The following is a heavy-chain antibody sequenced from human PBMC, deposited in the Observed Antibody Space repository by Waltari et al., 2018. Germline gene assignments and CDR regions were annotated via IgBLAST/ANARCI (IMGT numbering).Heavy chain of an antibody. CDR2: INHSGNT. J-gene: IGHJ6*02. CDR1: GGSFRGYY. CDR3: VRLEDCTGPGGNCYSGDSFAMDV. Sequence: QVQLQQWGAGLLRPSETLSLTCAVYGGSFRGYYWGWIRQPPGKGLEWIGEINHSGNTNHNPSLRSGVSMLVDTSKSQFSLKVNSVTAADTAVYYCVRLEDCTGPGGNCYSGDSFAMDVWGQGTAVTVSS. D-gene: IGHD2-8*02. V-gene: IGHV4-34*02.